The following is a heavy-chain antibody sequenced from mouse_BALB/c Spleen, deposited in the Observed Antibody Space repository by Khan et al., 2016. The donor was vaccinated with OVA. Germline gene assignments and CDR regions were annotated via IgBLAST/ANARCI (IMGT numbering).Heavy chain of an antibody. CDR3: AREGAYYSSDGWCSY. V-gene: IGHV1-4*01. Sequence: QVQLQQSGAELARPGASVKTSFKASGYISTTYTMHWVKQRPGQGLEWIGYFNPINVYPNNNQKFKDKSTFTADKSSSTAYMQLSSLPPDYSAVYYCAREGAYYSSDGWCSYWGKGTLVTVSA. CDR1: GYISTTYT. J-gene: IGHJ3*01. CDR2: FNPINVYP. D-gene: IGHD2-12*01.